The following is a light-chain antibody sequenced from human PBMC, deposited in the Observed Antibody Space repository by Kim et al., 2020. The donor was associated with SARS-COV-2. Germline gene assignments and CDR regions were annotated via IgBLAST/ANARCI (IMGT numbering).Light chain of an antibody. J-gene: IGKJ2*01. Sequence: SVSPGERTTLSCRSSCSVSRDLGWEPQKPGQAPRLLIYGGITRATGIPDKFSGSGYGKEFTLTINSMQSEDFAVYYCQQYKNWPYTFGQGTKLEI. V-gene: IGKV3-15*01. CDR1: CSVSRD. CDR3: QQYKNWPYT. CDR2: GGI.